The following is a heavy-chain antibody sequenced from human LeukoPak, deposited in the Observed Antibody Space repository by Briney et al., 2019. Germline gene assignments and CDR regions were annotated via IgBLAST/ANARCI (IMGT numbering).Heavy chain of an antibody. V-gene: IGHV3-30*03. CDR3: ATLGYSSSWYLGDAFDI. D-gene: IGHD6-13*01. Sequence: GGSLRLSCAASGFTFSSYGMHWVRQAPGKGLEWVADISYDGSNKYYADSVKGRFTISRDNSKNTLYLQMNSLRAEDTAVYYCATLGYSSSWYLGDAFDIWGQGTMVTVSS. J-gene: IGHJ3*02. CDR2: ISYDGSNK. CDR1: GFTFSSYG.